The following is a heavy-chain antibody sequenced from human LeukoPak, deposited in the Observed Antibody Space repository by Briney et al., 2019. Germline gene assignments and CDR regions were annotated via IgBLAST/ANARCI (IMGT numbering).Heavy chain of an antibody. D-gene: IGHD2-15*01. J-gene: IGHJ4*02. CDR1: GGSFSGYY. Sequence: PSETLSLTCAVYGGSFSGYYWSWIRQPPGKGLEWIGEINHSGSTNYNPSLKSRVTISVDTSKNQFSLKLSSVTAADTAVYYCATSYCSGGSCYPNYFDYWGQGTLVTVSS. CDR3: ATSYCSGGSCYPNYFDY. V-gene: IGHV4-34*01. CDR2: INHSGST.